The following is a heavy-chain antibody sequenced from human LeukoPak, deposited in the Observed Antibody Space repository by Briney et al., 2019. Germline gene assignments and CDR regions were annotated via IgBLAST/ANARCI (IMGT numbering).Heavy chain of an antibody. CDR2: IIPIFGTA. D-gene: IGHD2-2*01. V-gene: IGHV1-69*05. J-gene: IGHJ4*02. CDR3: ARGGYCSSTSCSPFDY. Sequence: SVKVSCKASGGTFSSYAISWVRQAPGQGLEWMGGIIPIFGTANYAQKFQGGVTITTDESTSTAYMELSSLRSEDTAVYYCARGGYCSSTSCSPFDYWGQGTLVTVSS. CDR1: GGTFSSYA.